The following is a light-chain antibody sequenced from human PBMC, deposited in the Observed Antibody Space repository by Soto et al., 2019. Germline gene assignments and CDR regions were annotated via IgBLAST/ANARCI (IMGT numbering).Light chain of an antibody. CDR1: QSIRTN. CDR2: GAS. J-gene: IGKJ1*01. V-gene: IGKV3-15*01. Sequence: EIVLTQSPATLSVSAGGTVTLSCRASQSIRTNVAWYQQIPGQAPRLLVYGASTRATGVPARFSGSESETDFTLTISGLEPEDFAVYYCQQYDTSPRTFGQGTKVDIK. CDR3: QQYDTSPRT.